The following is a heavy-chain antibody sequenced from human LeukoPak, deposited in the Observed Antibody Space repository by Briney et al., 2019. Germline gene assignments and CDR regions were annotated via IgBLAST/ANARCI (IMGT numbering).Heavy chain of an antibody. CDR1: GGSISSYY. V-gene: IGHV4-59*01. Sequence: SETLALTCAVSGGSISSYYWSWIRQPPGKGLEWLGDIYYTGTTKYNPSLKSRVTISVDTSKNQFSLKLRSVTAADTAVYYCARAPFSRGFGEYYFDYWGQGTLVTVSS. J-gene: IGHJ4*02. CDR2: IYYTGTT. D-gene: IGHD3-10*01. CDR3: ARAPFSRGFGEYYFDY.